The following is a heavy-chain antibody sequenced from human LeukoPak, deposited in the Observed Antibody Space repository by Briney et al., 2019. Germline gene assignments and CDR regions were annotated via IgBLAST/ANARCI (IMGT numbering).Heavy chain of an antibody. J-gene: IGHJ4*02. CDR3: ARGRRFTYSSSWYNY. V-gene: IGHV4-34*01. CDR1: GGSFSGYY. CDR2: LYHSGST. Sequence: RSETLSLTCAVYGGSFSGYYWSGIRQPPGKGREWMAELYHSGSTNYNPSLKSRGTISVDTAKKQFSLKLSSVTAADTAVYYCARGRRFTYSSSWYNYWGQGTLVTVSS. D-gene: IGHD6-13*01.